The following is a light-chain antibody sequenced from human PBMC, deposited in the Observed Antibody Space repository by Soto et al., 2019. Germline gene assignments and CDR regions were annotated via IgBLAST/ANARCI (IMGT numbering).Light chain of an antibody. J-gene: IGKJ1*01. V-gene: IGKV3-20*01. Sequence: EIVLTQSPGTLSLSPGERATLSCRASQTLSSNSLAWYQQRPGQTPRVLVYGASNRATGIPDKFSGSGSGTDFTLTISRLEPEDFAVYYCQQYGSSPPRTFGQGTKVEMK. CDR2: GAS. CDR1: QTLSSNS. CDR3: QQYGSSPPRT.